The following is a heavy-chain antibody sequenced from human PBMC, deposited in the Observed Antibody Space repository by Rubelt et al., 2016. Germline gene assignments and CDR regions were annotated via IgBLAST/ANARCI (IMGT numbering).Heavy chain of an antibody. V-gene: IGHV3-23*04. CDR2: ISGSGGST. CDR1: GFTFSSYT. J-gene: IGHJ4*02. D-gene: IGHD5-24*01. CDR3: TKSMARAQ. Sequence: EVQLVESGGGLGQPGGSLRLSCAASGFTFSSYTMNWVRQAPGKGLEWVSAISGSGGSTYYADSVKGRFTISRDHAKNTLYLQMNRLRAEDTAVYYGTKSMARAQWGQGTLVTVSS.